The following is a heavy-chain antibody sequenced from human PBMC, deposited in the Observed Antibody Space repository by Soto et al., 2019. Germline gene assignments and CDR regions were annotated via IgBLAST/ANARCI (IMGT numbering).Heavy chain of an antibody. CDR2: ISNDGSNE. Sequence: GGSLRLSCAASGFTFITYAMHWVRQAPGKGLEWVAVISNDGSNEYYADSVKGRFTISRDNSKNTLYMQMNSLRAEDTAVYYCARSGFTSSWYHWFFDLWGRGTLVTVSS. D-gene: IGHD6-19*01. CDR1: GFTFITYA. J-gene: IGHJ2*01. V-gene: IGHV3-30-3*01. CDR3: ARSGFTSSWYHWFFDL.